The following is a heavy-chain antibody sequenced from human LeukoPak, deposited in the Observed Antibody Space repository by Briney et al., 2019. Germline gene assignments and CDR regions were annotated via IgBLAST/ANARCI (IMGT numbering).Heavy chain of an antibody. CDR2: FDPEDGET. V-gene: IGHV1-24*01. Sequence: GASVKVSSKVSGYSLTELSMHWVRQAPGKGLEWMGGFDPEDGETIYAQKFQGRVTMTEDTSTDTAYMELSSLRSEDTAVYYCATLRITMIVVVTSPYAFDIWGQGTMVTVSS. CDR1: GYSLTELS. D-gene: IGHD3-22*01. J-gene: IGHJ3*02. CDR3: ATLRITMIVVVTSPYAFDI.